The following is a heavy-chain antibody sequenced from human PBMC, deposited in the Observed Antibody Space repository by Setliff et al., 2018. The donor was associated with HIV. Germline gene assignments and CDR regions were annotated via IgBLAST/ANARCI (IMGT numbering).Heavy chain of an antibody. CDR2: LSSSGLHT. Sequence: PSETLSLTCAVSGGSISSSNWWSWVRQAPGKGLEWVSSLSSSGLHTYYADSVKGRFTISRDNAKNTLFLQMNSLRADDTAVYYCVKDVVKFWSGSGALDFWGPGTLVTVS. D-gene: IGHD3-3*01. V-gene: IGHV3-21*01. CDR3: VKDVVKFWSGSGALDF. J-gene: IGHJ4*02. CDR1: GGSISSSN.